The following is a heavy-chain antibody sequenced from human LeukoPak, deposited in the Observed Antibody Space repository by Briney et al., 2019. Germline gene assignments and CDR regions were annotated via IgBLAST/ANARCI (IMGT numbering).Heavy chain of an antibody. CDR1: GGSISSGGYY. CDR2: IYYSGST. Sequence: SQTLSLTCTVSGGSISSGGYYWSWIRQHPGKGLEWIGYIYYSGSTYYNPSLKSRVTISVDTSKNQFSLKLSSVTAADTAVYNCAFWGTTRGAFDIWGQGTMVTVSS. CDR3: AFWGTTRGAFDI. D-gene: IGHD3-16*01. V-gene: IGHV4-31*03. J-gene: IGHJ3*02.